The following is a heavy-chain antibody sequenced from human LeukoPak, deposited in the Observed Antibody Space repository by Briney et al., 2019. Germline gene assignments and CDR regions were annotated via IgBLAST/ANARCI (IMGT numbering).Heavy chain of an antibody. CDR2: INPNSGGT. D-gene: IGHD1-26*01. CDR3: ARDPQKSIVGATFDI. Sequence: ASVKVSCKASGYTFTGYYMHWVRQAPGQGLEWMGRINPNSGGTNYAQKFQGRVTMTRDTSTSTVYMELSSLRSEDTAVYYCARDPQKSIVGATFDIWGQGTMVTVSS. V-gene: IGHV1-2*06. CDR1: GYTFTGYY. J-gene: IGHJ3*02.